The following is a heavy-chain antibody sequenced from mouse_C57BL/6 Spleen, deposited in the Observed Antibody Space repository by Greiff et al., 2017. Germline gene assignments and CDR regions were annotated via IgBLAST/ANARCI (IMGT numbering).Heavy chain of an antibody. Sequence: VQLQQPGAELVKPGASVKLSCKASGYTFTSYSMQWVKQRPGQGLEWIGDIDPYDSYTNYNQTFKGKATLTVDTSSSTAYMQLSSLTSEDSAVYYCATRFLWGQGTTLTVSS. V-gene: IGHV1-50*01. CDR2: IDPYDSYT. CDR3: ATRFL. J-gene: IGHJ2*01. CDR1: GYTFTSYS.